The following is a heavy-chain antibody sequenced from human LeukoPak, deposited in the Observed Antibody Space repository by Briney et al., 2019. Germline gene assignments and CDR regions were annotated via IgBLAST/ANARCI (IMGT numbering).Heavy chain of an antibody. CDR1: GGSISSYY. J-gene: IGHJ4*02. CDR3: ARTPNHSSGWPFDY. V-gene: IGHV4-59*01. Sequence: SETLSLTCTVSGGSISSYYWSWIRQPPGKGLEWIGYIYYSGSTNYNPSLKSRVTISVDTSKNQFSLKLSSVTAADTAVYYCARTPNHSSGWPFDYWGQGTLVTVSS. CDR2: IYYSGST. D-gene: IGHD6-19*01.